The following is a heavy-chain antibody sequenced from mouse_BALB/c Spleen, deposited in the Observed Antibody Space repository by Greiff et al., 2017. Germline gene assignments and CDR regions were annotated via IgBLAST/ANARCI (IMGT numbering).Heavy chain of an antibody. CDR1: GFTFSSYT. Sequence: EVQLVESGGGLVKPGGSLKLSCAASGFTFSSYTMSWVRQTPEKRLEWVATISSGGGNTYYPDSVKGRFTISRDNAKNNLYLQMSSLRSEDTALYYCATMTWFAYWGQGTLVTVSA. CDR3: ATMTWFAY. CDR2: ISSGGGNT. D-gene: IGHD2-3*01. V-gene: IGHV5-9*03. J-gene: IGHJ3*01.